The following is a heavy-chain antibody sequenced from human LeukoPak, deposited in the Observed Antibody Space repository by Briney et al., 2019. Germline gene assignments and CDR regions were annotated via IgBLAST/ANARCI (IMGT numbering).Heavy chain of an antibody. J-gene: IGHJ4*02. V-gene: IGHV3-21*01. CDR1: GFTFSSYS. CDR3: ARDPGYSSGWFDY. D-gene: IGHD6-19*01. Sequence: GGSLRLSCVVSGFTFSSYSMSWVRQAPGKGLEWVSSISASSNFISYADSVKGRFTISRDNAKKSLYLQMNSVRAEDTAVYYCARDPGYSSGWFDYWGQGALVTVSS. CDR2: ISASSNFI.